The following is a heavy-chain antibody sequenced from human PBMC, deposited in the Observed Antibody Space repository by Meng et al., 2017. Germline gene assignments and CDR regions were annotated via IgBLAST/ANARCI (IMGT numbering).Heavy chain of an antibody. D-gene: IGHD3-22*01. CDR3: ARGTGYYDSSGKVDY. Sequence: QVQLVQSGAEVKKPGASVKVSRKASGYTFTGYYMHWVRQSPGQGLEWMGRINPNSGGTNYAQKFQGRVTMTRDTSISTAYMELSRLRSDDTAVYYCARGTGYYDSSGKVDYWGQGTLVTVSS. CDR2: INPNSGGT. CDR1: GYTFTGYY. J-gene: IGHJ4*02. V-gene: IGHV1-2*06.